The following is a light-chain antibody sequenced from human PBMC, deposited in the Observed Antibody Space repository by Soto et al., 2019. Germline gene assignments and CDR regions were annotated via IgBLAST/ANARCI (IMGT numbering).Light chain of an antibody. CDR2: AAS. CDR3: QPYGSSGT. Sequence: ETGMTQSPATLSVSPSERATLSCRASQSVSGDLAWYQQKPGQAPRLLIFAASTRATSVPARFTGSRSGTEFTLTISRLEPEDFAVYYCQPYGSSGTFGGRTK. J-gene: IGKJ4*02. CDR1: QSVSGD. V-gene: IGKV3-15*01.